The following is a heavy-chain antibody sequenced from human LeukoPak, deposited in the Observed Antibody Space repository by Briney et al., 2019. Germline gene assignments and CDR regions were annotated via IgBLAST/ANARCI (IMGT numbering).Heavy chain of an antibody. CDR2: INPNSGGT. CDR3: ARSYDSSGYSVGWFDP. Sequence: ASVKVSCKASGYTFTGYYMHWVRQAPGQGLEWMGWINPNSGGTNYAQKFQGRVTMTRDTSISTAYMELSRLRSDDTAVYYCARSYDSSGYSVGWFDPWGQGTLVTVSS. V-gene: IGHV1-2*02. J-gene: IGHJ5*02. D-gene: IGHD3-22*01. CDR1: GYTFTGYY.